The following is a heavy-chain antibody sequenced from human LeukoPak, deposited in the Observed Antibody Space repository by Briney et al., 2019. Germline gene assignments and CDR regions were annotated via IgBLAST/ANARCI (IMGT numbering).Heavy chain of an antibody. CDR2: ISGSGRTT. Sequence: GGSLRLSCVASGFTFSSYGMTWVRQAPGKGLEWVSTISGSGRTTYYADSVKGRFTISRDNSKNTLYLQMNSLRAEDTAVYYCAKVRIVGATDFDYWGQGTLVTVSS. V-gene: IGHV3-23*01. CDR1: GFTFSSYG. J-gene: IGHJ4*02. CDR3: AKVRIVGATDFDY. D-gene: IGHD1-26*01.